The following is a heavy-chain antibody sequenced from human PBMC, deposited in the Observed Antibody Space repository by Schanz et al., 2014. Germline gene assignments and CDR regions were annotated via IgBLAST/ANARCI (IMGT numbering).Heavy chain of an antibody. J-gene: IGHJ4*02. D-gene: IGHD3-22*01. Sequence: DVQLLESGGGLVQPGGSLRLSCAVSGFTVSSNHMSWVRQAPGKGLEWVSVISGSGGSTYYADSVKGRFTISRDNSKNTLYLQMNSLRAEDTAVYYCAKDPSHGDYDYYFDYWGQGTLVTVSS. CDR2: ISGSGGST. V-gene: IGHV3-23*01. CDR3: AKDPSHGDYDYYFDY. CDR1: GFTVSSNH.